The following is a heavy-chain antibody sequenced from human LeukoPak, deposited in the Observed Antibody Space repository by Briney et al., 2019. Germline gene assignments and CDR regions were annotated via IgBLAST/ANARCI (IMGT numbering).Heavy chain of an antibody. D-gene: IGHD1-1*01. CDR2: IYYSGST. Sequence: SETLSLTCTVSGGSISSFYWLWIRQPPGKGLEWIGYIYYSGSTNYNPALKSRVTISVDTSKDQFSLKLSSVTAADTAVYYCARHGTSGTNLNWFDPWGQGTLVTVSS. J-gene: IGHJ5*02. V-gene: IGHV4-59*01. CDR3: ARHGTSGTNLNWFDP. CDR1: GGSISSFY.